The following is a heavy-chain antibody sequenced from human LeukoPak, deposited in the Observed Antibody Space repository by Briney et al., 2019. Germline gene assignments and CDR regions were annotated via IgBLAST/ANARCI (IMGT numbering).Heavy chain of an antibody. CDR1: GGSISSSSYY. CDR2: NYYSGST. CDR3: ARTFRGGWYYFDY. V-gene: IGHV4-61*01. J-gene: IGHJ4*02. D-gene: IGHD6-19*01. Sequence: SETLSLTCTVSGGSISSSSYYWSWLRQPPGKGLEWIAFNYYSGSTNYSPSLKSRVTISVDTSKSQFSLKLSSVTAADTAVYYCARTFRGGWYYFDYWGQGTLVTVSA.